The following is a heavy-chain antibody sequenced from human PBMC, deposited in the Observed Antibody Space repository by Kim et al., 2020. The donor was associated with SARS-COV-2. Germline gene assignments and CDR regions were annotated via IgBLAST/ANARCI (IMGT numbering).Heavy chain of an antibody. J-gene: IGHJ6*02. CDR3: ARKVRMDV. CDR2: GSNK. V-gene: IGHV3-33*01. Sequence: GSNKYYADAVKGRFTISRDNSKNTLDLQRNSLRAEETAVYYCARKVRMDVWGQGTTVTVSS.